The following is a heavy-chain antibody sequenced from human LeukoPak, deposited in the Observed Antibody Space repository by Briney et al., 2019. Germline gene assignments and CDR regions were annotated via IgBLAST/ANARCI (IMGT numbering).Heavy chain of an antibody. CDR1: GGSISSSSYF. D-gene: IGHD2-2*01. Sequence: SETLSLTCTVSGGSISSSSYFWGWIRQPPGKGLEWIGSIYYSGSTYYNPSLKSRVTISVDTSKNQFSLKLSSVTAADTAVYYCARTRRGRVVPAATQEKSYWYFDLWGRGTLVTVSS. CDR3: ARTRRGRVVPAATQEKSYWYFDL. CDR2: IYYSGST. J-gene: IGHJ2*01. V-gene: IGHV4-39*01.